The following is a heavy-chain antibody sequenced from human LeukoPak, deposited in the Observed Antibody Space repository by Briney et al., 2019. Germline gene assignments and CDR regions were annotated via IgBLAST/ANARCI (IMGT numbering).Heavy chain of an antibody. CDR1: GGSFSGYY. Sequence: SETLSLTCAVYGGSFSGYYWSWIRQPPGKGLEWIGEINHSGSTNYNPSLKSRVTISVDTSKNQFSLKLSSVTAADTAVCYCARHLTLIDYWGQGTLVTVSS. CDR2: INHSGST. D-gene: IGHD3-9*01. V-gene: IGHV4-34*01. CDR3: ARHLTLIDY. J-gene: IGHJ4*02.